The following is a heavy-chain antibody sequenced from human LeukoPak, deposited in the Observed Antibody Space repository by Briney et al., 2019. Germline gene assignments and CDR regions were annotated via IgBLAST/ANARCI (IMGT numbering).Heavy chain of an antibody. J-gene: IGHJ4*02. CDR2: ISGSGGST. D-gene: IGHD3-9*01. V-gene: IGHV3-23*01. CDR3: AKLPYFDWLSYFDY. CDR1: GFTFSSYA. Sequence: GGSLRLSCAASGFTFSSYAMSWVRQAPGKGLEWVSAISGSGGSTYYADSVKGRFTISRDNSKNTLYLQVNSLRAEDTAVYYCAKLPYFDWLSYFDYWGQGTLVTVSS.